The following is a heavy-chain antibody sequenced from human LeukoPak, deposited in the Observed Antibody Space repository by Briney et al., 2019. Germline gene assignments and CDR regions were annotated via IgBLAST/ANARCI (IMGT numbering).Heavy chain of an antibody. D-gene: IGHD2-15*01. CDR1: GFTFSSYS. V-gene: IGHV3-21*01. Sequence: GGSLRLSCAASGFTFSSYSMNWVRQAPGKGLEWVSSISSSSSYIYYADSVKGRFTISRDNAKNSLYLQMNSLRAEDTAVYYCAKRGGVVVAATRHYYYGMDVWGQGTTVTVSS. J-gene: IGHJ6*02. CDR2: ISSSSSYI. CDR3: AKRGGVVVAATRHYYYGMDV.